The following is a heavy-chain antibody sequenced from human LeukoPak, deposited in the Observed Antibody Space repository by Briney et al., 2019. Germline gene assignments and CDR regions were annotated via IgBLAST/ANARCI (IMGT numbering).Heavy chain of an antibody. CDR2: ISSSSYI. D-gene: IGHD6-19*01. CDR3: ARVRSSGWYSTPDAFDI. J-gene: IGHJ3*02. V-gene: IGHV3-21*01. Sequence: PGGSLRLSCAASGFTFSSYSMNWVRQAPGKGLEWVSSISSSSYIYYADSVKGRFTISRDNAKNSLYLQMNSLRAEDTAVYYCARVRSSGWYSTPDAFDIWGQGTMVTVSS. CDR1: GFTFSSYS.